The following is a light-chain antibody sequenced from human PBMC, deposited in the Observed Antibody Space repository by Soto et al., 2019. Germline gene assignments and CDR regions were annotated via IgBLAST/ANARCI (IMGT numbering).Light chain of an antibody. CDR1: SSDVGGYNY. V-gene: IGLV2-14*03. CDR3: CSYTSSSIPWV. Sequence: QSVLTQPASVSGSPGQSITISCTGTSSDVGGYNYVSWYQQHPGEAPKLMIYDVSDRPSGVSNRFSASKSGNTASLTISGLQPEDEADYFCCSYTSSSIPWVFGTGTKLTVL. J-gene: IGLJ1*01. CDR2: DVS.